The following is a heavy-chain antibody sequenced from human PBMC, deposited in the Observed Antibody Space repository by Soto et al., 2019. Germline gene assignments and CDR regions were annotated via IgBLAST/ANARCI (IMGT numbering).Heavy chain of an antibody. CDR2: ISGSGGST. Sequence: GGSLRLSCAASGFTFSSYAMSWVRQAPGKGLEWVSAISGSGGSTYYADSVKGRFTISRDNSKNTLYLQMNSLRAEDTAVYYCAKDSIFCSSTSCSSGPDSDYWGQGTLVTVSS. CDR3: AKDSIFCSSTSCSSGPDSDY. V-gene: IGHV3-23*01. J-gene: IGHJ4*02. D-gene: IGHD2-2*01. CDR1: GFTFSSYA.